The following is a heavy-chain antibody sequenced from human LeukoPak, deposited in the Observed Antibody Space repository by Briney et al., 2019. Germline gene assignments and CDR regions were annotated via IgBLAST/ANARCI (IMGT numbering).Heavy chain of an antibody. J-gene: IGHJ6*02. Sequence: SETLSLTCAVSGGSLSSGGSSWSWIRQPPGKGLEWIGYIYNSGSSYYNPSLKSRVTMSIDRSKNQFSLKLTSLTAADTAVYYCARGYGYYDILTGYYEPPDYGMDVWGQGTTVTVSS. D-gene: IGHD3-9*01. V-gene: IGHV4-30-2*01. CDR2: IYNSGSS. CDR3: ARGYGYYDILTGYYEPPDYGMDV. CDR1: GGSLSSGGSS.